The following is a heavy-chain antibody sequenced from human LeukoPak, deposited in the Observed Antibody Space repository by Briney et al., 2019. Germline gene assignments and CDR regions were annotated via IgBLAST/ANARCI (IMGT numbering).Heavy chain of an antibody. D-gene: IGHD5-24*01. CDR2: IYYTGSA. J-gene: IGHJ3*02. Sequence: SETLSLTCTVSGDSINTYYWNWIRQPPGKGLEWIAHIYYTGSASYNPSLKSRATISVDTSKNQFSLSLSSVTAADTAVYYCAREEETRAFDIWDQGTMVTVSS. CDR3: AREEETRAFDI. CDR1: GDSINTYY. V-gene: IGHV4-59*12.